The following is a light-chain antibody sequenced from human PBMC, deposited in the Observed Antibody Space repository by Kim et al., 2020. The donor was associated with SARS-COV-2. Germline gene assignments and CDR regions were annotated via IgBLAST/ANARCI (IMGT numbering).Light chain of an antibody. J-gene: IGKJ4*01. CDR3: QKYNSAPLT. V-gene: IGKV1-27*01. CDR2: AAS. Sequence: ASVGDRVTITCRASQVISNYLAWYQQKPGKIPKLLIYAASTLQSGVPSRFSASGSGTDFTLTISSLQPEDVATYYCQKYNSAPLTFGGGTKVDIK. CDR1: QVISNY.